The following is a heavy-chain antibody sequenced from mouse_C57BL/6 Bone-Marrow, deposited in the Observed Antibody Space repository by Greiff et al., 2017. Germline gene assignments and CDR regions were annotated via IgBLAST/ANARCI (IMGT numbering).Heavy chain of an antibody. Sequence: VQLQQPGAELVKPGASVKMSCKASGYTFTSYWITWVKQRPGQGLEWIGDIYPGSGSTNYNEKFKSKATLTVDTSSSTAYMQLSSLTSEDSAVYYCAAAYYSNYWGYFDVWGTGTTVTVSS. J-gene: IGHJ1*03. CDR2: IYPGSGST. V-gene: IGHV1-55*01. D-gene: IGHD2-5*01. CDR3: AAAYYSNYWGYFDV. CDR1: GYTFTSYW.